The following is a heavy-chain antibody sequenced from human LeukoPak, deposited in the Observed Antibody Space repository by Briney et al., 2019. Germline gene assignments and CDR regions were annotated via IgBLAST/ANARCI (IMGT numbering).Heavy chain of an antibody. CDR3: ARADTTMVDPYVDY. V-gene: IGHV3-7*01. CDR1: GFTFSSYW. Sequence: GGSLRLSCAASGFTFSSYWMGWVRQAPGKGLEWVANIMQDGSEKYYVDSVKGRFTISRDNAKNSLYLQMNSLRAEDTAVYYCARADTTMVDPYVDYWGQGTLVTVSS. CDR2: IMQDGSEK. D-gene: IGHD5-18*01. J-gene: IGHJ4*02.